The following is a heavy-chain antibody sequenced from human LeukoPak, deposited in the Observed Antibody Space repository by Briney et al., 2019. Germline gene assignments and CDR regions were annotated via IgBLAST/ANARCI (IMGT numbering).Heavy chain of an antibody. V-gene: IGHV1-24*01. CDR1: GYTLTELS. D-gene: IGHD6-13*01. Sequence: ASVKVSCKVSGYTLTELSMHWVRQAPGEGLEWMGGFDPEDGETIYAQKFQGRVTMTEDTSTDTAYMELSSLRSEDTAVYYCATLKLYSSSWTGLDYWGQGTLVTVSS. J-gene: IGHJ4*02. CDR3: ATLKLYSSSWTGLDY. CDR2: FDPEDGET.